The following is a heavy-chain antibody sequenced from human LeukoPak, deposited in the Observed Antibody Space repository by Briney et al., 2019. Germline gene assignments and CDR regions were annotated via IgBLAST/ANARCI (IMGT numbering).Heavy chain of an antibody. Sequence: ASVKVSCKASGYTFANYPINWVRQAPGQVLEWVGWINTYTGNSTYAQGFTGRFVFSLDTSVSTAYLQISSLKAEDTAVYYCARDRSYDYVWGSSHYFDYWGQGTLVTVSS. CDR1: GYTFANYP. V-gene: IGHV7-4-1*02. D-gene: IGHD3-16*01. J-gene: IGHJ4*02. CDR2: INTYTGNS. CDR3: ARDRSYDYVWGSSHYFDY.